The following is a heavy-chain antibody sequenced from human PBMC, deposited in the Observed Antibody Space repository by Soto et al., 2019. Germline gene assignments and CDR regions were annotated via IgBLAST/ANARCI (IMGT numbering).Heavy chain of an antibody. Sequence: EVQLVESGGGLVKPGGSLRLSCAASGFIFSSYSMNWVRQAPGKGLEWVSSIRSSSSYIHYADSVRGRFTISRDNAKNSLYLQMNSLRAEDTAVYYCARDQMATINVDSWGQGTLVTVSS. D-gene: IGHD5-12*01. J-gene: IGHJ4*02. CDR2: IRSSSSYI. CDR3: ARDQMATINVDS. CDR1: GFIFSSYS. V-gene: IGHV3-21*06.